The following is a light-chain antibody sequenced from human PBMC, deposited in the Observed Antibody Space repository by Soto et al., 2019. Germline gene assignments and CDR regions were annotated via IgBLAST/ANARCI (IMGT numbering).Light chain of an antibody. Sequence: IVLTQSPGTLSLSPGERATLYCRASESITSTYLAWYQLKPGRPPRLVIYGAFNRATGIPDRFSATVSGTDFSLTISGLEPEDSAVYFCQRYGTSPWSFGQGTKLEIK. V-gene: IGKV3-20*01. CDR1: ESITSTY. CDR2: GAF. J-gene: IGKJ1*01. CDR3: QRYGTSPWS.